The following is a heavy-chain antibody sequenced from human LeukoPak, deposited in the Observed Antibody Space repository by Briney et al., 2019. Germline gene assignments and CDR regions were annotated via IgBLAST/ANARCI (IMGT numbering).Heavy chain of an antibody. CDR2: IKQDGSEK. J-gene: IGHJ4*02. Sequence: PGGSLRLSCAASGFPFSSYWMNGVRQAPGKGLEWVANIKQDGSEKFYVDSVKGRFTISRDNAKNSLYLQMNSLRADDTAVYYCASLGNWGQGTLVTVSS. CDR3: ASLGN. CDR1: GFPFSSYW. D-gene: IGHD1-1*01. V-gene: IGHV3-7*01.